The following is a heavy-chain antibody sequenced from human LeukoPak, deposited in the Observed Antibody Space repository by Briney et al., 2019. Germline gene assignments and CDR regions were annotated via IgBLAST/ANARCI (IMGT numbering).Heavy chain of an antibody. CDR3: ARGVSGWYVVDF. Sequence: ASVKVSCKASGYTFTGYSMHWVRQAPGQGLEWMGWINPNRGDTNYIQKFQGRVTMTRDTSISTAYMELSRLRYDDTAVYYCARGVSGWYVVDFWGQGTLVTVSS. D-gene: IGHD6-19*01. V-gene: IGHV1-2*02. CDR2: INPNRGDT. CDR1: GYTFTGYS. J-gene: IGHJ4*02.